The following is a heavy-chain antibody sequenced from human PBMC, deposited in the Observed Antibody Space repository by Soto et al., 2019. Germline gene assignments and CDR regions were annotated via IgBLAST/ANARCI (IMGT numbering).Heavy chain of an antibody. Sequence: QLQLQESGPGLVKPSETLSLTCTVSGGSISSSSYYWGWIRQPPGKGLEWIGSIYYSGSTYYNPSLKSRVTISVDTSKNQFSRKLRSVTAADTAVNYCAREAAAGPFCYWGQRPLCTDAS. CDR2: IYYSGST. J-gene: IGHJ4*02. CDR1: GGSISSSSYY. V-gene: IGHV4-39*02. CDR3: AREAAAGPFCY. D-gene: IGHD6-13*01.